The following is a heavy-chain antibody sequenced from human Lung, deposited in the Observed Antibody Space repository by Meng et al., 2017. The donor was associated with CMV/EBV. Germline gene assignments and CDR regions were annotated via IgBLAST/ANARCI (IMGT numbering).Heavy chain of an antibody. V-gene: IGHV3-13*01. CDR2: IGPVGDT. CDR1: GFTFSTYD. Sequence: GESXKISCTASGFTFSTYDFHWVRQPTGKGLEWVSSIGPVGDTYSIGSVKGRFIISREDAKNSVYLQMNGLREGDTGLYYCARARSPTHFDYWGQGALVTVSS. CDR3: ARARSPTHFDY. J-gene: IGHJ4*02.